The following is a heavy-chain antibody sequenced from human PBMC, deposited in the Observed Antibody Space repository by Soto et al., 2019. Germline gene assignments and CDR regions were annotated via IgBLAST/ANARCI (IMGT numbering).Heavy chain of an antibody. D-gene: IGHD2-2*01. CDR1: GFTFTNAW. CDR3: ATDLGRRSSVWFDY. V-gene: IGHV3-15*01. CDR2: IKSNADGGTT. J-gene: IGHJ4*02. Sequence: EVQLVESGGDLVQPGGSLRISCTASGFTFTNAWMTWVRQVPGKGLEWVGRIKSNADGGTTVYPAPVKGRFTISRDESRNTVYLQMNSLKTDDTAVYYCATDLGRRSSVWFDYWGQGTLVTVSS.